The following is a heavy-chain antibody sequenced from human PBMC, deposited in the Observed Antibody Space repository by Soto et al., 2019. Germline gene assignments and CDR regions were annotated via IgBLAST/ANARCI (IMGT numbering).Heavy chain of an antibody. CDR3: ARDGGGYGDYVWIAAFDI. Sequence: QVQLVESGGGVVQPGRSLRLCCAASGFTFSSYGMHWVRQAPGKGLEWVAVIWYDGSNKYYADSVKGRFTISRDNCKNTLYLQMNSLRAEDTAVYYCARDGGGYGDYVWIAAFDIWGQGTMVTVSS. V-gene: IGHV3-33*01. CDR2: IWYDGSNK. D-gene: IGHD4-17*01. CDR1: GFTFSSYG. J-gene: IGHJ3*02.